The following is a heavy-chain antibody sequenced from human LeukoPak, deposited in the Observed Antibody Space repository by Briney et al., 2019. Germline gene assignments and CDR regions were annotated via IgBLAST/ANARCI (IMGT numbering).Heavy chain of an antibody. Sequence: GGSLRLSCAASGFIFSIYSMNWFRQAPGKGLEWVSSISSSGSYMYYADSVKGRFTISRDSAKNSLYLQMNSLRVEDTAVYYCARGPAPSYCSSTSCHPVPFDYWGQGTLVTVSS. CDR1: GFIFSIYS. D-gene: IGHD2-2*01. J-gene: IGHJ4*02. CDR2: ISSSGSYM. CDR3: ARGPAPSYCSSTSCHPVPFDY. V-gene: IGHV3-21*01.